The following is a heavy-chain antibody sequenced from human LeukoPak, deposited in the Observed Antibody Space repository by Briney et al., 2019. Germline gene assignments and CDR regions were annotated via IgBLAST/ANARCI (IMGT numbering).Heavy chain of an antibody. Sequence: GGSLRLSCVASGFTFSSDFMHWIRQAPGEGLMWVSQISGDETYTNYADSVKGRFIISRDNAKNTLYLQMSSLRAEDTAIYYCVREDNAFNVWGQGTLVTVSS. CDR2: ISGDETYT. CDR3: VREDNAFNV. V-gene: IGHV3-74*01. J-gene: IGHJ3*01. CDR1: GFTFSSDF.